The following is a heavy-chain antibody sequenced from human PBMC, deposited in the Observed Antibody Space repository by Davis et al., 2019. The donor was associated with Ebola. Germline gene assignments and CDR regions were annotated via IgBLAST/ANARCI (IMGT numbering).Heavy chain of an antibody. CDR3: ARGSRYWYFDL. CDR1: GFTFSSYA. CDR2: ITSSGGST. Sequence: GGSLRLSCAASGFTFSSYAMTWARQVPGKGLEWVSAITSSGGSTYYGDSVKVRFTISRDNAKNSLYLQMNSLRAEDTAVYYCARGSRYWYFDLWGRGTLVTVSS. J-gene: IGHJ2*01. V-gene: IGHV3-23*01.